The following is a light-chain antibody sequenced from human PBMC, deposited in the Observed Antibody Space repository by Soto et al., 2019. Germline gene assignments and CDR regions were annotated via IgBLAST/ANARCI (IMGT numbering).Light chain of an antibody. CDR3: QTWDTGPV. Sequence: QTVVTQSPSASASLGTSVKLTCTLSSGHSNYAIAWHQQQPEKGPRFLMKVYSDGSHTRGDGIPDRFSGSSSGAERYLTISSLQSEDEADYYCQTWDTGPVSGGGTQLTVL. CDR2: VYSDGSH. CDR1: SGHSNYA. V-gene: IGLV4-69*01. J-gene: IGLJ7*01.